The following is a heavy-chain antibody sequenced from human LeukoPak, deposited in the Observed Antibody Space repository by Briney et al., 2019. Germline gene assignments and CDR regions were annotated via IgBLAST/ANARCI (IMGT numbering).Heavy chain of an antibody. CDR3: ARVSKGGDALDI. CDR1: GGTFSSYA. J-gene: IGHJ3*02. V-gene: IGHV1-69*13. CDR2: IIPIFGTA. D-gene: IGHD2/OR15-2a*01. Sequence: SVKVSCKASGGTFSSYAISWVRQAPGQGLEWMGGIIPIFGTANYAQKFQGRVTITADESTSTAYMELSSLRSEDTAVYYCARVSKGGDALDIWGQGTMVTVSS.